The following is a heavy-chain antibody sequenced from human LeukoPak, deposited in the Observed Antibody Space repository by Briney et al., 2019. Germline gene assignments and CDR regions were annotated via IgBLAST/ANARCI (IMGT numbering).Heavy chain of an antibody. CDR3: ASWYYYDSSDAFDI. V-gene: IGHV3-21*01. D-gene: IGHD3-22*01. Sequence: KSGGSLRLSCAASGFTFSSYSMNWVRQAPGKGLEWVSSISSSSSYISYADSVKGRFTISRDNAKNSLYLQMNSLRTEDTAVYYCASWYYYDSSDAFDIWGQGTMVTVSS. CDR1: GFTFSSYS. CDR2: ISSSSSYI. J-gene: IGHJ3*02.